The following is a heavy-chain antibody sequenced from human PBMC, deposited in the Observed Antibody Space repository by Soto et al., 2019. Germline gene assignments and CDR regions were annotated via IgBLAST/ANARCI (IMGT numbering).Heavy chain of an antibody. CDR1: GGSISGCGYY. D-gene: IGHD2-2*02. CDR2: ISDSGSA. Sequence: QVQLQESGPGLVKPSQTLSLTCTVSGGSISGCGYYWSWVRQQPGKGLEWIGFISDSGSAYYNPSLKSRVTISVDTSTNQFSLKLSSVTAADTAVYYCAKDPLYGWFDPWGQGTLVTVSS. J-gene: IGHJ5*02. V-gene: IGHV4-31*03. CDR3: AKDPLYGWFDP.